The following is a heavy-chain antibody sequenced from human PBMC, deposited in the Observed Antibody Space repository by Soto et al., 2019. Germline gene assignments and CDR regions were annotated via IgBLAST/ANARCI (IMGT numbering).Heavy chain of an antibody. D-gene: IGHD1-26*01. CDR2: INAGNGNT. CDR1: GYTFTSYA. V-gene: IGHV1-3*05. J-gene: IGHJ6*02. Sequence: QVQLVQSGAVEKKPGASVKVSCKASGYTFTSYAMHWVRQAPGQRLEWMGWINAGNGNTKYSQKFQGRVTITRDTSASTAYMELSSLRSEDTAVYYCASSATTANYYYGMDVWGQGTTVTVSS. CDR3: ASSATTANYYYGMDV.